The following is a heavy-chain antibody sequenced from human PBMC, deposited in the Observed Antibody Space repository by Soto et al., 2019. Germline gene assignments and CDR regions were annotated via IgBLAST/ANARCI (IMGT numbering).Heavy chain of an antibody. CDR2: IYWDDDK. V-gene: IGHV2-5*02. CDR3: AHRRDYGGPWSP. J-gene: IGHJ5*02. CDR1: GFSLSTSGVG. Sequence: QITLKESGPPLVKPTQTLTLTCTFSGFSLSTSGVGVGWIRQPPGKALEWLALIYWDDDKRYSPSLKSRLTITKDTSKNQVVLTMTNIDPVDTATYSCAHRRDYGGPWSPWGQGTLVTVSS. D-gene: IGHD4-17*01.